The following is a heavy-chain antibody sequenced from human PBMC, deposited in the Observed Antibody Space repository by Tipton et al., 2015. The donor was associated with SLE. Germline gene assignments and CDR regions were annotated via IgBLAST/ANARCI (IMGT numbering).Heavy chain of an antibody. V-gene: IGHV4-38-2*01. Sequence: LRLSCAVSGYSISSGYYWGWIRQPPGKGLEWIGSIYHSGSTNYNPSLKSRVTISVDTSKNQFSLKLSSVTAADTAVYYCARYPESNYHWFGPWGRGALVTVSS. CDR3: ARYPESNYHWFGP. D-gene: IGHD4-11*01. J-gene: IGHJ5*02. CDR2: IYHSGST. CDR1: GYSISSGYY.